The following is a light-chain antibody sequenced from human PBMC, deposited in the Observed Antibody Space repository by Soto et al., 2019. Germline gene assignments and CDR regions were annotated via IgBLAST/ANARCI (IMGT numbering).Light chain of an antibody. CDR3: QSYDSSLSGVV. CDR1: SSNIGAGYD. J-gene: IGLJ2*01. V-gene: IGLV1-40*01. CDR2: GNS. Sequence: QSVLTQPPSVSGAPGQRVTISCTGSSSNIGAGYDVHWYRQLPGTAPKLLIYGNSNRPSGVPDRFSGSKSGTSASLAITGLQAKDEADYYCQSYDSSLSGVVFGRGTKLTVL.